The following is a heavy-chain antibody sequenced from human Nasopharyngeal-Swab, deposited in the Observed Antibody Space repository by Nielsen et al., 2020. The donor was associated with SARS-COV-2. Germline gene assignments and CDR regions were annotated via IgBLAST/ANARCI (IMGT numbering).Heavy chain of an antibody. D-gene: IGHD3-10*01. V-gene: IGHV3-48*02. CDR2: ISSSSSTI. CDR3: AGQGVRGEYYYYGMDV. CDR1: GFTFSSYS. J-gene: IGHJ6*02. Sequence: GESLKISCAASGFTFSSYSMNWVRQAPGKGLEWVSYISSSSSTIYYADSVKGRFTISRDNAKNSLYLQMNSLMDEDTAVYYCAGQGVRGEYYYYGMDVWGQGTTVTVSS.